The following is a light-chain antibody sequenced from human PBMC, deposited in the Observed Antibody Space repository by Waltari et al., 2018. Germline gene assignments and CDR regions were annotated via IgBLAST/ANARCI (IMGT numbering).Light chain of an antibody. Sequence: SLTPSPPVSASPGHTITISCTGTNSDLCCYHHDPWYQHHPRKAPKLVIYDVNNRPSGVSNRFSGSKSDNTASLTISGLQAEDEADYYCAYYTGGSTLVLFGGVTRLTVL. CDR3: AYYTGGSTLVL. CDR1: NSDLCCYHH. CDR2: DVN. J-gene: IGLJ3*02. V-gene: IGLV2-14*03.